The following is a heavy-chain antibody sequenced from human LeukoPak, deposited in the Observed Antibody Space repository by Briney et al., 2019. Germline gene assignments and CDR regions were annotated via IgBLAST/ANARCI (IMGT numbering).Heavy chain of an antibody. CDR3: ARESSSGARRSDD. Sequence: SETLSLTCTVSGGSVSSGSYYWSWIRQPPGKGLEWIGYIYYTGSTNYNPSLKSRVTMSVDTSKNQFSLNLSSVTAADTAVYYCARESSSGARRSDDWGPGTLVTVSS. D-gene: IGHD3-22*01. CDR2: IYYTGST. CDR1: GGSVSSGSYY. J-gene: IGHJ4*02. V-gene: IGHV4-61*01.